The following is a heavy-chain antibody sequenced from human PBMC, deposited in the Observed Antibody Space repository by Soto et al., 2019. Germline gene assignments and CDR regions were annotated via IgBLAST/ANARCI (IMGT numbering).Heavy chain of an antibody. V-gene: IGHV1-69*01. CDR2: IIPIFGTA. J-gene: IGHJ5*02. CDR3: ASHKDLRYSYGYVWFDP. Sequence: QEQLVQSGAEVKKPGSSEKVSCKASGGTFSSYAISWVRQAPGQGLEWMGGIIPIFGTANYAQKFQGRVTITADESTSTAYMELSSLRSEDTAVYYCASHKDLRYSYGYVWFDPWGQGTLVTVSS. CDR1: GGTFSSYA. D-gene: IGHD5-18*01.